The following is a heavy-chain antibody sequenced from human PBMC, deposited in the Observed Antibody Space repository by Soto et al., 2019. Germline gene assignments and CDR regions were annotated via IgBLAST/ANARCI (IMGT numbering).Heavy chain of an antibody. CDR2: IYYSGST. D-gene: IGHD3-22*01. CDR3: ARDTYYYDSSGSGAFDI. Sequence: SETLSLTCTVSAGSISSGGYYWSWIRQHPGKGLEWIGYIYYSGSTYYNPSLKSRVTISVDTSKNKFSLKLSSVTAADTAVYYCARDTYYYDSSGSGAFDIWGQGTMVTVSS. J-gene: IGHJ3*02. CDR1: AGSISSGGYY. V-gene: IGHV4-31*03.